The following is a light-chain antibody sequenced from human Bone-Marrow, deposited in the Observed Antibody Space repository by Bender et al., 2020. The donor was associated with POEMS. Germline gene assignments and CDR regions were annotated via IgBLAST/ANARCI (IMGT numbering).Light chain of an antibody. Sequence: QSVLTQPPSVSGAPGQRVTISCTGTTSDVGGHNYVSWYQHHPGKVPKVMIYEVFKRPSGVPDRFSGSKSGNTASLTVSGLQAEDEADYYCQSYDNSLGGWVFGGGTKLTVL. CDR1: TSDVGGHNY. J-gene: IGLJ3*02. V-gene: IGLV2-8*01. CDR2: EVF. CDR3: QSYDNSLGGWV.